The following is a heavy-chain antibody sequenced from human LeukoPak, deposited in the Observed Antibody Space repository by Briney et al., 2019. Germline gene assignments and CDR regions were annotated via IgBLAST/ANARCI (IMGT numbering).Heavy chain of an antibody. J-gene: IGHJ4*02. V-gene: IGHV4-4*07. D-gene: IGHD3-22*01. CDR2: IYTSGST. Sequence: SETLSLTCTVSGGSISSYYWSWIRQPAGKGLEWIGRIYTSGSTSYNPSLKSRVTMSVDTSKNQFSLKLSSVTAADTAVYYCAGETYYYDSSGYYNWGQGTLVTVSS. CDR3: AGETYYYDSSGYYN. CDR1: GGSISSYY.